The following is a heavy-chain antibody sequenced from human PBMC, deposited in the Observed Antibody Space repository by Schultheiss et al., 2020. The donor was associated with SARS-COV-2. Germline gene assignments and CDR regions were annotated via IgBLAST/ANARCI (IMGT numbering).Heavy chain of an antibody. CDR3: ARDLGSGGAFDL. D-gene: IGHD3-10*01. V-gene: IGHV3-74*01. Sequence: GESLKISCAASGFTFSSYWMHWVRQAPGKGLVWVSRINSDGSSTSYADSVKGRFTISRDNAKNTLYLQMNSLRAEDTAVYYCARDLGSGGAFDLWGRGTMVTVSS. J-gene: IGHJ3*01. CDR1: GFTFSSYW. CDR2: INSDGSST.